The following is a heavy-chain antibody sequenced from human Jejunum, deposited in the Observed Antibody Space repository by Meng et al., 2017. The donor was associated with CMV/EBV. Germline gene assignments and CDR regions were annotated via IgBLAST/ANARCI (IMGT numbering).Heavy chain of an antibody. CDR1: GYSFTDDF. J-gene: IGHJ5*02. Sequence: CQVLGYSFTDDFICWVRQAPGQGLEWMGWINSNSGATNYAQNFQGRVTMTRDTSISTVYMDLNSLTSDDTAIYYCVPYRTSSYWFGPWGQGTLVTVS. V-gene: IGHV1-2*02. CDR2: INSNSGAT. CDR3: VPYRTSSYWFGP. D-gene: IGHD3-16*01.